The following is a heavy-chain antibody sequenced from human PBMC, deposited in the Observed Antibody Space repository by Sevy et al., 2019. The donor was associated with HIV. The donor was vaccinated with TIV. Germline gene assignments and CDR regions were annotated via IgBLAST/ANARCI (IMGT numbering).Heavy chain of an antibody. Sequence: GGSLRLSCAASGFTFSDYWMSWVRQAPGKGLEWVANIKEDGSKKYYVDSVKGRFTISRDNAKNSLYLQMNSLRAEDTAVCSCARGQLDSIGADYWGQGTLVTVSS. CDR2: IKEDGSKK. J-gene: IGHJ4*02. V-gene: IGHV3-7*01. CDR1: GFTFSDYW. D-gene: IGHD3-10*01. CDR3: ARGQLDSIGADY.